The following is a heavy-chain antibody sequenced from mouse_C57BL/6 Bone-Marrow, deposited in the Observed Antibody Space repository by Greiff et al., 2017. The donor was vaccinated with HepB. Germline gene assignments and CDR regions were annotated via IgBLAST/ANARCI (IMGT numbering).Heavy chain of an antibody. Sequence: EVQLQESGPGLVKPSQSLSLTCSVTGYSITSGYYWNWIRQFPGNKLEWMGYISYDGSNNYNPSLKNRISITRDTSKNQFFLKLNSVTTEDTATYYCARDRGPITTVDYWGQGTTLTVSS. CDR2: ISYDGSN. J-gene: IGHJ2*01. V-gene: IGHV3-6*01. CDR1: GYSITSGYY. D-gene: IGHD1-1*01. CDR3: ARDRGPITTVDY.